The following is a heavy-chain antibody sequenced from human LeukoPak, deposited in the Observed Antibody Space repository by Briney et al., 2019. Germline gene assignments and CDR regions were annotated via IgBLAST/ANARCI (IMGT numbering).Heavy chain of an antibody. J-gene: IGHJ5*02. D-gene: IGHD2-2*01. V-gene: IGHV3-7*01. Sequence: GGSLRLSCVVSGFTFSNYWMSWVRQTPGKGLEWVANIKPDGSEKYYVDSVRGRFTFSRDNAKNSLYLQMNSLRAEDTAVYYCARRAGSSTRDWFDPWGQGTLVTVSS. CDR1: GFTFSNYW. CDR2: IKPDGSEK. CDR3: ARRAGSSTRDWFDP.